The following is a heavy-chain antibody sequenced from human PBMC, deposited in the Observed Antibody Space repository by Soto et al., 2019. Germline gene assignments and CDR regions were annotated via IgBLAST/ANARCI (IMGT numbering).Heavy chain of an antibody. CDR1: GYTFTGYY. CDR3: ARVGSSSEEAFDY. Sequence: GASVKVSCKASGYTFTGYYMHWVRQAPGQGLEWMGWINPNSGGTNYAQKFQGWVTMTRDTSISTAYMELSRLRSDDTAVYYCARVGSSSEEAFDYWGQGTLVTVSS. D-gene: IGHD6-6*01. V-gene: IGHV1-2*04. J-gene: IGHJ4*02. CDR2: INPNSGGT.